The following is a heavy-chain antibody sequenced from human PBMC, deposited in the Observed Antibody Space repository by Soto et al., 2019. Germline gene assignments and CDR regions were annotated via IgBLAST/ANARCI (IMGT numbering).Heavy chain of an antibody. CDR1: GGSVSSGGYS. J-gene: IGHJ6*02. CDR3: AGQPTAGSYYDLGSYYYYAMDV. D-gene: IGHD3-10*01. CDR2: IYHSGST. V-gene: IGHV4-30-2*01. Sequence: SETLSLTCAVSGGSVSSGGYSWSWIRQPPGKGLEWIGYIYHSGSTYYNPSLKSRVTISVDRSKNQFSLKLSSVTAADTAVYYSAGQPTAGSYYDLGSYYYYAMDVWCQGTTVT.